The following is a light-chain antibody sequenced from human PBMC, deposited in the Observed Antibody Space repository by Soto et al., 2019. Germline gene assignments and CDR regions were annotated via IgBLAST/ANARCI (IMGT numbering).Light chain of an antibody. CDR2: GAS. CDR1: ESISSHY. V-gene: IGKV3-20*01. J-gene: IGKJ3*01. Sequence: EVVLMQSPDTLSLSPGERATLSCRASESISSHYIAWYQHKPGQAPRLLIFGASTRATGIPDRFSGSWSGTDFTLTISRLEPEDFAMYYCSNFGDSPFTFGPGTKVDIK. CDR3: SNFGDSPFT.